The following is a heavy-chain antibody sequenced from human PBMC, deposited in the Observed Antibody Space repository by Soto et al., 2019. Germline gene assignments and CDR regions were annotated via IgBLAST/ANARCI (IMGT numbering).Heavy chain of an antibody. CDR3: ARDRGGYGMDV. CDR2: VSPSGTT. CDR1: GDSISGGYY. J-gene: IGHJ6*02. V-gene: IGHV4-31*03. Sequence: QVQLQESGPGLVKPSQTLSLTCTVSGDSISGGYYWSWIRQHPGKGLEWIGYVSPSGTTYYNPSLNXXVSISRATSKNQFSLEVTSVTAADTAVYHCARDRGGYGMDVWGQGTTVTVSS.